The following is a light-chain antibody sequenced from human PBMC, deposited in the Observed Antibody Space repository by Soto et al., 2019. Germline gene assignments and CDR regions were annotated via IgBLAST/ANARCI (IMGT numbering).Light chain of an antibody. CDR1: QSIGIY. CDR2: AAS. J-gene: IGKJ1*01. CDR3: QQSYSSLRT. V-gene: IGKV1-39*01. Sequence: DIQMTQSPSSLSASVGDRVTITCRASQSIGIYLSWYQQQPGKAPRLLIYAASTLQTGVPSRFSGSGSGTDFTLTISSLQPEDFAAYYCQQSYSSLRTFGQGTKVEIK.